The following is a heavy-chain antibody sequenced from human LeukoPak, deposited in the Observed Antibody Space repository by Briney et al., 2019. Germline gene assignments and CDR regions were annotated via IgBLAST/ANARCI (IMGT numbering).Heavy chain of an antibody. J-gene: IGHJ4*02. D-gene: IGHD1-20*01. CDR2: ISGSGGST. CDR1: GFTFSSYA. CDR3: AKVSGDVSREDYNWNDGEHFDY. Sequence: QAGGSLRLSCAASGFTFSSYAMSWVRQAPGKGLEWVSAISGSGGSTYYADSVKGRFTISRDNSKNTLYLQMNSLRAEDTAVYYCAKVSGDVSREDYNWNDGEHFDYWGQGTLVTVSS. V-gene: IGHV3-23*01.